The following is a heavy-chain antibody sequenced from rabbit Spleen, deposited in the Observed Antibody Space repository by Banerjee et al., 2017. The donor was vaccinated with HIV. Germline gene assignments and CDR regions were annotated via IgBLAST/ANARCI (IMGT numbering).Heavy chain of an antibody. V-gene: IGHV1S43*01. J-gene: IGHJ4*01. CDR3: ATDRASSSGDYIDL. CDR1: GFDLSSYIY. Sequence: QSLEESGGDLVKPGGSLKLSCKASGFDLSSYIYMCWVRQAPGKGLEWIGCIGTSSGNTWYASWAKGRFTINRSTSLNTVDLKMTSLTAADTATYFCATDRASSSGDYIDLWGQGTLVTVS. D-gene: IGHD1-1*01. CDR2: IGTSSGNT.